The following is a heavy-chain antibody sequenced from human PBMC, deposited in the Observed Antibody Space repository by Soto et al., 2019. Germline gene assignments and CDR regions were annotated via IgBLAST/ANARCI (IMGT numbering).Heavy chain of an antibody. Sequence: ASVKVSCKASGYTFTSYGISWVRQAPGQGLEWMGWISAYNGNTNYAQKLQGRVTMTTDTSTSTAYMELRSLRSDDTAVYYCVIDSRVVAATSIDYWGQGTLVTVSS. CDR2: ISAYNGNT. CDR3: VIDSRVVAATSIDY. V-gene: IGHV1-18*01. D-gene: IGHD2-15*01. CDR1: GYTFTSYG. J-gene: IGHJ4*02.